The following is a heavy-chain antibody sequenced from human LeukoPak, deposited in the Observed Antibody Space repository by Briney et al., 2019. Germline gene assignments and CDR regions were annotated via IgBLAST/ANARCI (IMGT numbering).Heavy chain of an antibody. V-gene: IGHV1-18*01. CDR3: ARGRQYYDFWSGSKWDP. Sequence: ASVKVSCKASGYTFTSYGISWVRQAPGQGLEWMGWISAYNGNTNYAQKLQGRVTMTTDTSTSTAYMELRSLRSEDTAVYYCARGRQYYDFWSGSKWDPWGQGTLVTVSS. CDR1: GYTFTSYG. J-gene: IGHJ5*02. D-gene: IGHD3-3*01. CDR2: ISAYNGNT.